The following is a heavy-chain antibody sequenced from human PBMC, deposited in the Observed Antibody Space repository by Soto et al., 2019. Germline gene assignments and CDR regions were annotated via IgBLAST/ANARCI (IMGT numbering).Heavy chain of an antibody. J-gene: IGHJ6*02. Sequence: SQTLSLTCAISGDRVSSNSAAWNWIRQSPSRGLEWLGRTYYRSKWYNDYAVSVKSRITINPDTSKNQFSLQLNSVTPEDTAVYYCARDGTTGTTGSDYYYGMDVWGQGTTVTVSS. CDR2: TYYRSKWYN. CDR3: ARDGTTGTTGSDYYYGMDV. CDR1: GDRVSSNSAA. V-gene: IGHV6-1*01. D-gene: IGHD1-1*01.